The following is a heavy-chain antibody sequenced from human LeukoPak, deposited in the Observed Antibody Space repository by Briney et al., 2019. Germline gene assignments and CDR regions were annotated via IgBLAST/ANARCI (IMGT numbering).Heavy chain of an antibody. CDR1: GGSFSGYY. J-gene: IGHJ6*03. CDR2: INHSGST. V-gene: IGHV4-34*01. CDR3: ARARITMVRGKYYYYMDV. Sequence: SETLSLTCAVYGGSFSGYYWSWIRQPPGKGLEWIGEINHSGSTNYNPSLKSRVTISVDTSKNQFSLKLSSVTAADTAVYYCARARITMVRGKYYYYMDVWGKGTTVTVSS. D-gene: IGHD3-10*01.